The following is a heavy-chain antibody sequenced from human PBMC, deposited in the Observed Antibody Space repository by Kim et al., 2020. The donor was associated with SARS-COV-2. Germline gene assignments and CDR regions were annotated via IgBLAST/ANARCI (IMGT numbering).Heavy chain of an antibody. V-gene: IGHV6-1*01. J-gene: IGHJ6*02. CDR2: TFYSSKWNN. CDR1: GDSVSSNTAA. Sequence: SQTLSLTCAISGDSVSSNTAAWNWVRQSPSRGLEWLGRTFYSSKWNNEYSDSVRGRITINPDTSKNQFSLQLNSVTPEDTAVYYCARGHISDYGMDVWGQGTTVTVSS. CDR3: ARGHISDYGMDV.